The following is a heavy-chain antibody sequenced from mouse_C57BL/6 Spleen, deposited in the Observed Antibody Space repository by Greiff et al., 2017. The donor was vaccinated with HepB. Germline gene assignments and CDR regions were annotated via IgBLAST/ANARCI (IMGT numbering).Heavy chain of an antibody. J-gene: IGHJ1*03. CDR3: ARYYGNYWYFDV. Sequence: EVKVVESGGGLVKPGGSLKLSCAASGFTFSSYAMSWVRQTPEKRLEWVATISDGGSYTYYPDNVKGRFTISRDNAKNNLYLQMSHLKSEDTAMYYCARYYGNYWYFDVWGTGTTVTVSS. CDR1: GFTFSSYA. CDR2: ISDGGSYT. D-gene: IGHD2-1*01. V-gene: IGHV5-4*03.